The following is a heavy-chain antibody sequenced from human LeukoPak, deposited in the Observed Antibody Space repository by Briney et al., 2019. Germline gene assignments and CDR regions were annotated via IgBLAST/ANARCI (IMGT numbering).Heavy chain of an antibody. CDR2: ISFEGSKI. J-gene: IGHJ4*02. CDR1: GFPFSDHN. Sequence: GGSLRLSCAASGFPFSDHNIHWVRRAPGKGLEWVAFISFEGSKIDYADSVKGRFTISRDNTQNTVSLQMNSLRSDDTAMYYCAKTIDGYRPQFDVWGQGTLVTVSS. CDR3: AKTIDGYRPQFDV. V-gene: IGHV3-30*02. D-gene: IGHD5-24*01.